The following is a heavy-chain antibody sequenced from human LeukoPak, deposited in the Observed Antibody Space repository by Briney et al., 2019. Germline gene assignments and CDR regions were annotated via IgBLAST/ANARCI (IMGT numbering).Heavy chain of an antibody. D-gene: IGHD5-12*01. V-gene: IGHV1-2*02. CDR3: ARDRVSGGYVTFDY. CDR2: INPNSGGT. CDR1: GYTFTGYY. J-gene: IGHJ4*02. Sequence: ASVKVSCKASGYTFTGYYMHWVRQAPGQGLEWMGWINPNSGGTNYAQKFQGRVTMTRDTSISTAYMELSRLRSDDTAVYYCARDRVSGGYVTFDYWGQGTLVTVFS.